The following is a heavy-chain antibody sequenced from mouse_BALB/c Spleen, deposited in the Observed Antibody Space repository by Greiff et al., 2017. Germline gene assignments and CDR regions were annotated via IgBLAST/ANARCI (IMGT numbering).Heavy chain of an antibody. Sequence: EVQLQQSGPELVKPGASVKIPCKASGYTFTDYNMDWVKQSHGKSLEWIGDINPNNGGTIYNQKFKGKATLTVDKSSSTAYMELRSLTSEDTAVYYCARSPITTDWYFDAWGAGTTVTVSS. CDR1: GYTFTDYN. CDR2: INPNNGGT. D-gene: IGHD1-1*01. J-gene: IGHJ1*01. CDR3: ARSPITTDWYFDA. V-gene: IGHV1-18*01.